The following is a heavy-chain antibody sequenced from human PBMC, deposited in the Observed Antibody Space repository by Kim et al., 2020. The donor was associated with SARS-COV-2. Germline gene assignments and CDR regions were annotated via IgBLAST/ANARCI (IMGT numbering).Heavy chain of an antibody. CDR2: ISYDGSNK. Sequence: GGSLRLSCAASGFTFSSYAMHWVRQAPGKGLEWVAVISYDGSNKYYADSVKGRFTISRDNSKNTLYLQMNSLRAEDTAVYYCAREFVVGPNTQGQVPAAPDYYYYYYMDVWGKGTTVTVSS. V-gene: IGHV3-30-3*01. D-gene: IGHD2-2*01. CDR3: AREFVVGPNTQGQVPAAPDYYYYYYMDV. J-gene: IGHJ6*03. CDR1: GFTFSSYA.